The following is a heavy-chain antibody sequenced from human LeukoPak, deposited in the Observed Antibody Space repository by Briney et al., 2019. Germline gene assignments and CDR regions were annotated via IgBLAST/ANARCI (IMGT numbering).Heavy chain of an antibody. CDR3: ARGVGVVVPAARPYYYYYYMDV. D-gene: IGHD2-2*01. CDR1: GYTFTGYY. V-gene: IGHV1-2*02. Sequence: ASVTVSCKASGYTFTGYYMHGVRQAPGQGGEGVGWINPNRGGTNYAQKFQGRDTMTRDTSISTAYMELSRLRSDHTAVYYCARGVGVVVPAARPYYYYYYMDVWGKGTTVTVSS. J-gene: IGHJ6*03. CDR2: INPNRGGT.